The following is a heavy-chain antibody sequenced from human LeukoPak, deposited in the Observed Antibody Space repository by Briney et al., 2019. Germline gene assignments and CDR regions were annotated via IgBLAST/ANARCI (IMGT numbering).Heavy chain of an antibody. V-gene: IGHV4-59*06. D-gene: IGHD2-2*02. CDR3: ASGGCSSTSCYNYYYYGMDV. J-gene: IGHJ6*02. CDR1: GGSISSYY. Sequence: PSETLSLTCTVSGGSISSYYWNWIRQPPGKGLEWIGYIYYSGSTYYNPSLKSRVTISVDTSKNQFSLKLSSVTAADTAVYYCASGGCSSTSCYNYYYYGMDVWGQGTTVTVSS. CDR2: IYYSGST.